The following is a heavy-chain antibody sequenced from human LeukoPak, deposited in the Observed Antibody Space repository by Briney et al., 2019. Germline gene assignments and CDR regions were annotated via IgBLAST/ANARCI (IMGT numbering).Heavy chain of an antibody. Sequence: GGSLRLSCAASGFTFSSYAMSWVRQAPGKGLEWVSSISGSGNRTYYADSVKGRFTISRDNSKDTLFLQMNSLRAEDTAVYYCAKNLYCGGGSCYPSALGMDVWGQGTTVTVSS. D-gene: IGHD2-15*01. CDR1: GFTFSSYA. CDR3: AKNLYCGGGSCYPSALGMDV. J-gene: IGHJ6*02. CDR2: ISGSGNRT. V-gene: IGHV3-23*01.